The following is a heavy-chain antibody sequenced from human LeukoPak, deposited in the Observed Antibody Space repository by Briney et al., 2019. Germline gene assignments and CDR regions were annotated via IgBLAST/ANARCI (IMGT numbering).Heavy chain of an antibody. CDR2: INPGTGGT. CDR3: ARVDNRASSSWHTY. D-gene: IGHD6-13*01. J-gene: IGHJ4*02. CDR1: GYTFTGYY. Sequence: ASVKVSCKASGYTFTGYYMHWVRQAPGQGLEWMGWINPGTGGTNYAQNFQGRVTMTRDTSISTAYMELNRLESDDTAVYYCARVDNRASSSWHTYWGQGTLVTVSS. V-gene: IGHV1-2*02.